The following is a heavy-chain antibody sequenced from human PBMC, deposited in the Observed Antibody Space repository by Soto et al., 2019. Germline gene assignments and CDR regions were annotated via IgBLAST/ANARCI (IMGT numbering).Heavy chain of an antibody. J-gene: IGHJ6*03. CDR1: GFTFSGSA. V-gene: IGHV3-73*01. D-gene: IGHD2-2*01. CDR2: IRSKANSYAT. Sequence: GGSLRLSCAASGFTFSGSAMHWVRQASGKGLECVGRIRSKANSYATAYAASVKGRFTISRDDSKNTAYLQMNSLRTEDTAVYYCTRHADDYCSSTSCYDYYYYYYMDVWGKGTTVTVSS. CDR3: TRHADDYCSSTSCYDYYYYYYMDV.